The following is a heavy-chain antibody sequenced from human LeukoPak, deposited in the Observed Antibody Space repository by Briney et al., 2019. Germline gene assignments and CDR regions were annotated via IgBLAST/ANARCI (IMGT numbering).Heavy chain of an antibody. Sequence: SETLSLTCTVSGGSLSSGSYYWSWIRQPAGKGLEWIGRIYTSESTNYNPSLKSPVTISVDTSKHQFCLKLSSVTAADTAVYYCAREYGSGHSHVDYWGQGTLVTVSS. J-gene: IGHJ4*02. CDR2: IYTSEST. D-gene: IGHD3-10*01. V-gene: IGHV4-61*02. CDR1: GGSLSSGSYY. CDR3: AREYGSGHSHVDY.